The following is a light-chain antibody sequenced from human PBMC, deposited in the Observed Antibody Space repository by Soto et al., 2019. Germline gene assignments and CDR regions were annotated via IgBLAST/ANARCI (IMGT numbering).Light chain of an antibody. CDR3: CSYAGSPRYV. CDR1: SSDVGGYNY. CDR2: DVS. J-gene: IGLJ1*01. Sequence: QSALTQPRSVSGSTGLSVTISCTGSSSDVGGYNYVSWYQQHPGKAPKVMIYDVSEQPSGVPDRFAGSKSGNTASLTISGLQAEDEPDYYCCSYAGSPRYVLGTGTKLTVL. V-gene: IGLV2-11*01.